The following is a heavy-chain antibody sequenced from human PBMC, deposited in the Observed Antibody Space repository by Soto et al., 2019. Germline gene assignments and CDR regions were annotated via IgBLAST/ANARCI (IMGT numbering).Heavy chain of an antibody. D-gene: IGHD4-17*01. V-gene: IGHV1-3*01. CDR2: INAGSGYT. J-gene: IGHJ6*02. Sequence: ASVKVSCKASGYTFASYAMHWVRHAPGQRLEWMGWINAGSGYTKYSQKFQGRVTITRDTSASTAYMELSSLRSEDTAVYYCARDRTVTITGFYYYYGMDVWGQGTTVTVSS. CDR3: ARDRTVTITGFYYYYGMDV. CDR1: GYTFASYA.